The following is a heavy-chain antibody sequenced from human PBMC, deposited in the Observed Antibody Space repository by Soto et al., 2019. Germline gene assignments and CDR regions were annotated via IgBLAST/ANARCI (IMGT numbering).Heavy chain of an antibody. D-gene: IGHD4-17*01. J-gene: IGHJ4*01. CDR3: ARVPRNGDYLDY. CDR1: GFTFSTYW. Sequence: GGSLRLSCAASGFTFSTYWMTWVRQAPGKGLEWVANIKQDGSEEYYVDSVKGRLTISRDNAKNSLYLQMRSVRAEDTAVYFCARVPRNGDYLDYWGHGTLVAVSS. V-gene: IGHV3-7*03. CDR2: IKQDGSEE.